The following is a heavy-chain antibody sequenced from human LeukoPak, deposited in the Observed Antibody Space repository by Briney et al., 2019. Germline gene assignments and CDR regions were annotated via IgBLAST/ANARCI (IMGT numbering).Heavy chain of an antibody. Sequence: AGSLRLSCAASGFTFSSPWMHWVRHAPGKGLVWVSRIRGDGSSTSYADSVQGRFTISRDNAKDTLYLQMNSLRAEDTAVYYCAVSDSFDYWGQGTLVTVSS. CDR2: IRGDGSST. J-gene: IGHJ4*02. CDR3: AVSDSFDY. V-gene: IGHV3-74*01. CDR1: GFTFSSPW.